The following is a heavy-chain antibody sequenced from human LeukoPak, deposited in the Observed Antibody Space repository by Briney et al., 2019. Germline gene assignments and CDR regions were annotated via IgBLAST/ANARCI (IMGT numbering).Heavy chain of an antibody. CDR3: ARIGITGTTSQGALDI. J-gene: IGHJ3*02. CDR2: IYPGDSDT. V-gene: IGHV5-51*01. Sequence: GESLKISCNGSGYSFTSYWIGWVRQMPGRGLEWMGIIYPGDSDTRYSPSFQGQVTISADKSISTAYLQWSSLKASDTAMYYCARIGITGTTSQGALDIWGQGTMVTVSS. D-gene: IGHD1-7*01. CDR1: GYSFTSYW.